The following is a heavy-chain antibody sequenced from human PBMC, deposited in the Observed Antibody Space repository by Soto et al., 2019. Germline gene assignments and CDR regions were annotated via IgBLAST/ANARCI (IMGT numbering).Heavy chain of an antibody. Sequence: QVQLQESGPGLVKPSQTLSLTCTVSGGSISSGDYYWSWIRQPPGKGLEWMGYIYYSGSTYYNPPLMTRVTISVATSKNQFSLKLSSVTAADTAVYYCARGYGSGSYWADYWCQGTLVTVSS. CDR3: ARGYGSGSYWADY. V-gene: IGHV4-30-4*01. CDR1: GGSISSGDYY. D-gene: IGHD3-10*01. CDR2: IYYSGST. J-gene: IGHJ4*02.